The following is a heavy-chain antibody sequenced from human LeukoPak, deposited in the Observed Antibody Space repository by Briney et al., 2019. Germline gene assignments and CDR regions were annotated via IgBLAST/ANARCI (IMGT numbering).Heavy chain of an antibody. CDR1: EYSFTSYW. V-gene: IGHV5-51*01. D-gene: IGHD5-18*01. CDR3: ARQKGDTAMAFDY. J-gene: IGHJ4*02. Sequence: GESLKISCKASEYSFTSYWIGWVRQMPGRGLEWMGIIYPGDSDTRYSPSFQGQVTISADKSISTAYLQWSSLKASDTAMYYCARQKGDTAMAFDYWGQGTLVTVSS. CDR2: IYPGDSDT.